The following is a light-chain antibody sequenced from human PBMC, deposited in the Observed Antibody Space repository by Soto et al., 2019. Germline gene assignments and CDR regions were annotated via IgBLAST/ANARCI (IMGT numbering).Light chain of an antibody. J-gene: IGKJ4*01. Sequence: IVLTQSPTTLSLSPGERAPLSCRASQSVSSYLAWYQQKPGQAPRLLIYDASNRATGIPARFSGSGSGTDFTLTISSLEPEDFAVYYCQQRSNWPLTFGGGTKVDIK. CDR2: DAS. V-gene: IGKV3-11*01. CDR1: QSVSSY. CDR3: QQRSNWPLT.